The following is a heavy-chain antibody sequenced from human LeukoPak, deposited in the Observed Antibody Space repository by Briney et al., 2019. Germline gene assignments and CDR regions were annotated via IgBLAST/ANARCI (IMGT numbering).Heavy chain of an antibody. CDR1: GGSFSGYY. J-gene: IGHJ5*02. CDR2: INHSGST. CDR3: ARAIVVVVAATSCWFDP. V-gene: IGHV4-34*01. D-gene: IGHD2-15*01. Sequence: SETLSLTCAVYGGSFSGYYWSWIRQPPGKGLEWIGEINHSGSTNYNPSLKSRVTISVDTSKNQFSLKLSSVTAADTAVYYCARAIVVVVAATSCWFDPWGQGTLVTVSS.